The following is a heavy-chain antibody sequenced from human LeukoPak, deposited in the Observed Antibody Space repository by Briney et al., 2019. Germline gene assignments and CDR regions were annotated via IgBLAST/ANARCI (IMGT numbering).Heavy chain of an antibody. Sequence: GGSLRLSCAVSGLTLSNYGMSWVRQAPGKGLEWVAGISDSGGRTKYADSVKRRFTICRDNYKHTLHLQMNSLIADDTAVYFCAKRGVVIRVILVGFHKEAHYLDFWGQGALVPVSS. CDR1: GLTLSNYG. J-gene: IGHJ4*02. CDR2: ISDSGGRT. V-gene: IGHV3-23*01. CDR3: AKRGVVIRVILVGFHKEAHYLDF. D-gene: IGHD3-22*01.